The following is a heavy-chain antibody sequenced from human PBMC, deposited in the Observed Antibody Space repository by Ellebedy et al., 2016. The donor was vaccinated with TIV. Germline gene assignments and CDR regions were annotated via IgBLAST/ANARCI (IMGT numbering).Heavy chain of an antibody. CDR3: ARGRTNYGSGSYGWWFDP. D-gene: IGHD3-10*01. V-gene: IGHV4-34*01. CDR1: GGSFSGYY. J-gene: IGHJ5*02. CDR2: INHSGST. Sequence: SETLSLTCAVYGGSFSGYYWSWIRQPPGKGLEWIGEINHSGSTNYNPSLKSRVTVSVDTSKNQFSLKLSSVTAADTAVYYCARGRTNYGSGSYGWWFDPWGQGTLVTVSS.